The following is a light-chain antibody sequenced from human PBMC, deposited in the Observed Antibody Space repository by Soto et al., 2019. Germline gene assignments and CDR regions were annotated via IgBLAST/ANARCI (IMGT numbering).Light chain of an antibody. CDR1: QSVSSW. Sequence: IQMTQSPSTLSASLGDTVTITCRASQSVSSWLAWYQQRAGKAPKVLMYDASNLESGVPSRFSGSGSGTEFTLTISSLQPDDFATYYCQHYNSYSEAFGQGTKVDIK. CDR2: DAS. V-gene: IGKV1-5*01. CDR3: QHYNSYSEA. J-gene: IGKJ1*01.